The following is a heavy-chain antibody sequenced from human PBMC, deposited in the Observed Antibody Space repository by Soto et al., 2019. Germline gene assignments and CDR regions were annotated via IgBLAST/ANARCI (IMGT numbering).Heavy chain of an antibody. Sequence: SETLSLTCTVSGGSISSSSYYWGWIRQPPGKGLEWIGSIYYSGSTYYNPSLKSRVTISVDTSKNQFSLRLSSVTAADTAVYYCASSLGYCSGGSCYDQQFDYWGQGTLVTVSS. CDR1: GGSISSSSYY. V-gene: IGHV4-39*01. CDR2: IYYSGST. CDR3: ASSLGYCSGGSCYDQQFDY. J-gene: IGHJ4*02. D-gene: IGHD2-15*01.